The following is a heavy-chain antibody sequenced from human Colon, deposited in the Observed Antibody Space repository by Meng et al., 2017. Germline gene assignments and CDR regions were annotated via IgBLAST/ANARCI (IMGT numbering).Heavy chain of an antibody. CDR1: GVSISTTNW. J-gene: IGHJ4*02. Sequence: QMLLRESGPGRVKPSGTLSLTCAVSGVSISTTNWWTWFRQSPGKGLEWIGEIAHTGRTNYNRSLKSRVTVTMDTSKNHFSLNVTSVTAADTAVYYCTRGPQNYDFWSGYYILVDWGQGTLVTVSS. CDR3: TRGPQNYDFWSGYYILVD. V-gene: IGHV4-4*02. CDR2: IAHTGRT. D-gene: IGHD3-3*01.